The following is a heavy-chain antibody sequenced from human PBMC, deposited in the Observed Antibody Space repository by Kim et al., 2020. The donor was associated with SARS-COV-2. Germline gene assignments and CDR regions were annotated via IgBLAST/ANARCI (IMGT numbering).Heavy chain of an antibody. CDR2: ISSSSSYI. Sequence: GGSLRLSCAASGFTFSSYSMNWVRQAPGKGLEWVSSISSSSSYIYYADSVKGRFTISRDNAKNSLYLQMNSLRAEDTAVYYCARDKELGPYSSSWSRYYYYYGMDVWGQGTTVTVSS. V-gene: IGHV3-21*01. CDR3: ARDKELGPYSSSWSRYYYYYGMDV. CDR1: GFTFSSYS. J-gene: IGHJ6*02. D-gene: IGHD6-13*01.